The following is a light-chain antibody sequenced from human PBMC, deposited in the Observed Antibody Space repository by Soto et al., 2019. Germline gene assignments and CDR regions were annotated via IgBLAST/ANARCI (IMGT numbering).Light chain of an antibody. CDR2: GAS. V-gene: IGKV3-15*01. J-gene: IGKJ1*01. CDR1: QSVTYN. Sequence: TLMTQSPATLYASPGERLPLSCRASQSVTYNLAWYQQNPGQAPRLLIYGASTRATGIPARFSGRGSGTEITLTITSLQSEDFAVYYCQQYNDWLWTFGQGTKVDIK. CDR3: QQYNDWLWT.